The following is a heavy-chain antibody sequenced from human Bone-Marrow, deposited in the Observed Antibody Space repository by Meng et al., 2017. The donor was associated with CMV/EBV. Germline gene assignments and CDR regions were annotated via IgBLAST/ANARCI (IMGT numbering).Heavy chain of an antibody. CDR3: ARDLIHDFWSGYGYYYGMDV. Sequence: GGSLRLSCAASGFTFSSYSMNWVRQAPGKGLEWVSYISSSSSTIYYADSVKGRFTISRDNAKNSLYLKMNSLRAEDTAVYYCARDLIHDFWSGYGYYYGMDVWGRGTTVTVSS. J-gene: IGHJ6*02. V-gene: IGHV3-48*04. CDR2: ISSSSSTI. D-gene: IGHD3-3*01. CDR1: GFTFSSYS.